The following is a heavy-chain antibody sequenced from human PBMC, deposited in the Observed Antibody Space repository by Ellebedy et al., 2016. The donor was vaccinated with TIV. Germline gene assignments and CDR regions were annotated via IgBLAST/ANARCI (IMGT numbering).Heavy chain of an antibody. J-gene: IGHJ4*02. Sequence: SETLSLXCTVSGDSVRSYYWSWIRQPAGKGLEWIGRLYNSGITNYNPSLQSRVTMSVDPSKNQFSLKLTSVTAADTAVYYCALSEQPQSYFDYWGQGSLVTVSS. V-gene: IGHV4-4*07. CDR3: ALSEQPQSYFDY. CDR1: GDSVRSYY. CDR2: LYNSGIT. D-gene: IGHD6-13*01.